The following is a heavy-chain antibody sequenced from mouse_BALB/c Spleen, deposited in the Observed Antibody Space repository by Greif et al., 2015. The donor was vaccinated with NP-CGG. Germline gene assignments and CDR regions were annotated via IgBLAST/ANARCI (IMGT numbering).Heavy chain of an antibody. D-gene: IGHD4-1*01. V-gene: IGHV1-84*02. CDR1: GYTFTDYY. CDR3: ARRTGTEAMDY. Sequence: LVESGPELVKPGASVKISCKASGYTFTDYYINWVKQKPGQGLGWIGWIYPGSCNTKYNEKFKGKATLTVDTSSSTVYMQLSSLTSEDTAVYFCARRTGTEAMDYWGQGTSVTVSS. J-gene: IGHJ4*01. CDR2: IYPGSCNT.